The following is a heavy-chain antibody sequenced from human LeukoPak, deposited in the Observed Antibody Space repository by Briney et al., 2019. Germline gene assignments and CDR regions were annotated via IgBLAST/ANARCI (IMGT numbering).Heavy chain of an antibody. D-gene: IGHD3-10*01. CDR1: GFTSSSYW. V-gene: IGHV3-7*03. J-gene: IGHJ4*02. Sequence: GGSLRLSCAASGFTSSSYWMTWVRQAPGKGLEWVANIKQDGNEKYYVDSVKGRFTISRDNAKNSLYLQMNSLRAEDTAVYYCARERYYYGSGSSWWGQGTLVTVSS. CDR3: ARERYYYGSGSSW. CDR2: IKQDGNEK.